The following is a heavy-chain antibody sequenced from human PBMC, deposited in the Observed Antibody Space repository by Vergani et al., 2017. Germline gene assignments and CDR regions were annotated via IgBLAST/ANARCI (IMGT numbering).Heavy chain of an antibody. V-gene: IGHV1-69*01. CDR1: GGTFSSYA. CDR2: IIPIFGTA. CDR3: ARDLHPYSGSYYGWFDP. D-gene: IGHD1-26*01. J-gene: IGHJ5*02. Sequence: QVQLVQSGAEVKKPGSSVKVSCKASGGTFSSYAISWVRQAPGQGLEWMGGIIPIFGTANYAQKFQGRVTITADESTSTAYMELSSLRSEDTAVYYCARDLHPYSGSYYGWFDPWGQGTLVTVSS.